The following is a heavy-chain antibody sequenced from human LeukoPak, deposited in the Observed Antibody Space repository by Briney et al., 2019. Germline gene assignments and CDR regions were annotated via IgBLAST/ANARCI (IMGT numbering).Heavy chain of an antibody. V-gene: IGHV7-4-1*02. D-gene: IGHD3-16*02. Sequence: ASVKVSCKASGYSFTTYAMNWLRQAPGQGLEGMGWINPNTGNPTYAPGLTGRFVFSLDTSVSTAYLQISGLKADDTAVYYCARAYQPLGGLSLPDYWGQGTLVSVSS. CDR2: INPNTGNP. J-gene: IGHJ4*02. CDR1: GYSFTTYA. CDR3: ARAYQPLGGLSLPDY.